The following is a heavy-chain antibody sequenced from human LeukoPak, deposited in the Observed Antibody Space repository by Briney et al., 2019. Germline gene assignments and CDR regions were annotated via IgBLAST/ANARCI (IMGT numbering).Heavy chain of an antibody. V-gene: IGHV1-18*01. CDR1: GYPFTSYG. Sequence: ASVKVSCKASGYPFTSYGITWVRQAPGQGPEWMGWISAYTGNTNYAQKFQGRVSMTTGTSTTTAYMELRSLRSDDTAVYYCARSYSSSSNFDYWSQGTLVTVSS. CDR2: ISAYTGNT. D-gene: IGHD6-6*01. J-gene: IGHJ4*02. CDR3: ARSYSSSSNFDY.